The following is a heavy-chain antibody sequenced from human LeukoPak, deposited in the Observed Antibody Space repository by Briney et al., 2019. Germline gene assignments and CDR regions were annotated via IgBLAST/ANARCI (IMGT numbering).Heavy chain of an antibody. V-gene: IGHV3-74*01. Sequence: GGSLRLSCAASGFTFSGYWMHWVRQTSGKGLVWVSRITSDGSSTTYADSVKGRFTNSRDNAKNTLYLQMNSLRAEDTAVYYCATEHGDQYTLDYWGQGTLVTVSS. CDR2: ITSDGSST. CDR1: GFTFSGYW. D-gene: IGHD7-27*01. J-gene: IGHJ4*02. CDR3: ATEHGDQYTLDY.